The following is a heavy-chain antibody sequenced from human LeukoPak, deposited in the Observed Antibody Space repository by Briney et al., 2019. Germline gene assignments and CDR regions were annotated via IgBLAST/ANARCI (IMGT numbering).Heavy chain of an antibody. Sequence: PSETLSLTCDVSDYSISSGNYWGWIRQPPGKGLEWIGSVYHSGSTHYSPSLKSRVTIAVDTSAKQFSLILNSVTAADTAIYYCAGIHCGPSHHICYNHWGRGTLVTVSS. CDR1: DYSISSGNY. CDR3: AGIHCGPSHHICYNH. J-gene: IGHJ5*02. V-gene: IGHV4-38-2*01. CDR2: VYHSGST. D-gene: IGHD2-21*01.